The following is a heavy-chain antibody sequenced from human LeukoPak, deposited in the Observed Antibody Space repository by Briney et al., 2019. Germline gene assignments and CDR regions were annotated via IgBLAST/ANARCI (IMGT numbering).Heavy chain of an antibody. D-gene: IGHD2-2*01. Sequence: PSETLSLTCAVYGGSFSGYYWSWIRQPPGKGLEWIGEINHSGSTNYNPSLKSRVTISVDTSKNQFSLKLSSVTAADTAVYYCARVSVPAAMLVGRGAYYFDYWGQGTLVTVSS. CDR2: INHSGST. J-gene: IGHJ4*02. CDR1: GGSFSGYY. CDR3: ARVSVPAAMLVGRGAYYFDY. V-gene: IGHV4-34*01.